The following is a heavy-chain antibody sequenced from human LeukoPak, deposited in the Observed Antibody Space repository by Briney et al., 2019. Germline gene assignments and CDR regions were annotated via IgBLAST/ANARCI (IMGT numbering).Heavy chain of an antibody. CDR3: ARDNEEGAWSYFDY. V-gene: IGHV3-30*04. CDR2: ISCDGSNK. J-gene: IGHJ4*02. CDR1: GFTFSSYA. D-gene: IGHD1-26*01. Sequence: PGGSLRLSCAASGFTFSSYAMHWVRQAPGKGLEWVAVISCDGSNKYYADSVKGRFTISRDNSKNTLYLQMNSLRAEDTAVYYCARDNEEGAWSYFDYWGQGTLVTVSS.